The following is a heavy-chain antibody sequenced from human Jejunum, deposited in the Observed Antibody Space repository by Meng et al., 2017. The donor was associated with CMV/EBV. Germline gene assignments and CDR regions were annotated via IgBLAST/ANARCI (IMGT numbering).Heavy chain of an antibody. CDR3: AKDRYSGYAPFDTSDI. CDR1: FNSFA. CDR2: LSASGGST. V-gene: IGHV3-23*01. J-gene: IGHJ3*02. D-gene: IGHD5-12*01. Sequence: FNSFAMNWVRQAPGKGLEWVSGLSASGGSTYYADSVKGRFTVSRDNSKNTLYLQINSLRAEDTAVYYCAKDRYSGYAPFDTSDIWGQGTMVTVSS.